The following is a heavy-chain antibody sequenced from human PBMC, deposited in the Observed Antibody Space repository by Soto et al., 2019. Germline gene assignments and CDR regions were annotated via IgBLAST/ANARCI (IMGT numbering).Heavy chain of an antibody. Sequence: SETLSLTGTVSGVSVSSSYWTWIRQTPGKGLEWIGYIYYTGSIDYNPSLKSRVAISVDTSKNQLSLKLSSGTAADTAVYYCARDSRYSGSYYQYYFDYWGRGTLVTVSS. D-gene: IGHD1-26*01. CDR2: IYYTGSI. CDR3: ARDSRYSGSYYQYYFDY. J-gene: IGHJ4*02. CDR1: GVSVSSSY. V-gene: IGHV4-59*02.